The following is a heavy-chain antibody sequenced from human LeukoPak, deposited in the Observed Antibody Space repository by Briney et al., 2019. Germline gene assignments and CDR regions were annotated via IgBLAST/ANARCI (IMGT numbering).Heavy chain of an antibody. CDR3: ARGPRADYQNNWFDP. V-gene: IGHV4-34*01. CDR1: GGSFSGYY. D-gene: IGHD2-2*01. J-gene: IGHJ5*02. Sequence: SETRSLTCAVYGGSFSGYYWSWIRQPPGKGLEGIGEINHSGSTNYNPSLKSRVTISVDTSKNQFSLKLSSVTAADTAVYYCARGPRADYQNNWFDPWGQGTLVTVSS. CDR2: INHSGST.